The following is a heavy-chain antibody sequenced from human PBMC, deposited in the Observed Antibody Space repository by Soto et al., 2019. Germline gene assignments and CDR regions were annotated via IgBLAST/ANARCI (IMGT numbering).Heavy chain of an antibody. Sequence: QITLKESGPTLVKPTQTLTLTCTFSGFSLNTTGVGVGWIRQPPGKALEWLALIHWDDDKRYSPSLKSRLTINKEASKQQVVLTMTNMDPVDTATSYCAHRIREDGSYYRWFDTWGQGTQVTVSS. CDR3: AHRIREDGSYYRWFDT. V-gene: IGHV2-5*02. J-gene: IGHJ5*02. CDR2: IHWDDDK. CDR1: GFSLNTTGVG. D-gene: IGHD1-26*01.